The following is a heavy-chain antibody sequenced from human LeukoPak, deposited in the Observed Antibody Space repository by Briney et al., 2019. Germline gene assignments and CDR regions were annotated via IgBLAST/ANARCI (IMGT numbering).Heavy chain of an antibody. CDR1: GGTFSSYA. Sequence: ASVKVSCKASGGTFSSYAISWVRQAPGQGLEWMARIIPIFGTANYAQKFQGRVTITTDESTSTAYMELSSLRSEDTAVYYCARGGYDFWSGYYLFDYWGQGTLVTVSS. V-gene: IGHV1-69*05. D-gene: IGHD3-3*01. CDR2: IIPIFGTA. CDR3: ARGGYDFWSGYYLFDY. J-gene: IGHJ4*02.